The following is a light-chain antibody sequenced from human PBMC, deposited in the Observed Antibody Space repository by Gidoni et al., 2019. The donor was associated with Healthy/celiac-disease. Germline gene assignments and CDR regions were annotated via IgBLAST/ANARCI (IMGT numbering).Light chain of an antibody. CDR2: GAS. J-gene: IGKJ3*01. V-gene: IGKV3-20*01. CDR1: QSVSGSY. Sequence: EIALTQSPGTLSLSPGERATLSCRASQSVSGSYLAWYQQKPGQAPRLLIYGASSRATGIPDRFSGSGSGTDFTLTISRLEPEDFAVYYCQQYGSSPTFGPGTKVDIK. CDR3: QQYGSSPT.